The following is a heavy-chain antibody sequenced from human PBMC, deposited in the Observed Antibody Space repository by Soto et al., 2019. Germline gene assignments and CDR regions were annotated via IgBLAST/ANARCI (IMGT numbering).Heavy chain of an antibody. D-gene: IGHD1-26*01. Sequence: QVQLQQWGAGLLKPSETLSLTCAVYGGSFSGYYWTWIRQSPGKGLEWIGQINHSGSTIYNPSLKHRVTISLLTYNNQFSLEMSSVTAAGTAVYYCARGLFSENYYAGGWYYVDYWGQGTLVTVSS. J-gene: IGHJ4*02. CDR1: GGSFSGYY. CDR3: ARGLFSENYYAGGWYYVDY. V-gene: IGHV4-34*01. CDR2: INHSGST.